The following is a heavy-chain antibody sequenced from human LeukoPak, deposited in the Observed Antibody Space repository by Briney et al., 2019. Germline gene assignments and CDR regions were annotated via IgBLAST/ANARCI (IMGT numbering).Heavy chain of an antibody. D-gene: IGHD1-26*01. CDR2: IYYDGTNR. V-gene: IGHV3-30*02. CDR3: AKGRVGANGYYYYGMDV. CDR1: GFSFSNFG. Sequence: GGSLRLSCTASGFSFSNFGMHWVRQAPGKGLEWVTLIYYDGTNRYYADSVKGRFTVSRDNSKNTLYLQMNSLRTEDTAVYYCAKGRVGANGYYYYGMDVWGQGTTVTVSS. J-gene: IGHJ6*02.